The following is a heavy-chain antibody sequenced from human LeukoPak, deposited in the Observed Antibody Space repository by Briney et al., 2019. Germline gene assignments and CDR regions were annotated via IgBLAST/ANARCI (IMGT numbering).Heavy chain of an antibody. Sequence: GGSLRLSCAGSGFTLSSNWMHWVRQAPGKGLVWVARFYSDGGRTNYADSVKGRFTISRDNSKNTLYLQMNSLRAEDTAVYYSYFHDYYDSSGYYPHDAFDIWGQGTMVTVSS. CDR1: GFTLSSNW. CDR3: YFHDYYDSSGYYPHDAFDI. J-gene: IGHJ3*02. CDR2: FYSDGGRT. V-gene: IGHV3-74*01. D-gene: IGHD3-22*01.